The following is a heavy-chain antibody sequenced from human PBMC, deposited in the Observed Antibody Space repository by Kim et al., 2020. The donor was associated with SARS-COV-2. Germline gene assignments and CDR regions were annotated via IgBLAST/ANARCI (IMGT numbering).Heavy chain of an antibody. D-gene: IGHD3-22*01. CDR3: ASDFSGLNDFVF. J-gene: IGHJ3*01. Sequence: YADSVKGRFTISRHNSKNTLYLQMNSLRAEDTAVYYCASDFSGLNDFVFWGQGTMVTVSS. V-gene: IGHV3-53*04.